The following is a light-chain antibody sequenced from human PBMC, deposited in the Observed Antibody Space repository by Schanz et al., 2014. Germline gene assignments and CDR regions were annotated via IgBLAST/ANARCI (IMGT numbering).Light chain of an antibody. V-gene: IGKV1-39*01. CDR2: GAS. CDR3: QQSYSTVIT. CDR1: QSISRY. Sequence: DIQMTQSPSSLSASVGDRVTITCRASQSISRYINWYQQKPGKAPKVLIYGASNLQSGVPSRFSGSGSGTDFTLTISSLQPEDFATYYCQQSYSTVITFGQGTRLEIK. J-gene: IGKJ5*01.